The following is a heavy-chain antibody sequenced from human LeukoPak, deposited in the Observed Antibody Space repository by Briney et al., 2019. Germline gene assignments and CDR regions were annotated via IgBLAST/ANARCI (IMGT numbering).Heavy chain of an antibody. D-gene: IGHD2-2*01. J-gene: IGHJ4*02. Sequence: GGSLRLSCAASGFTFSSYAMSWVRQAPGKGLEWVSATGSGGVTTYYADSVKGRFTISRDNSKNTLYLQMNSLRADDTAVYYCARTSSFPRYWGQGTLVTVPS. CDR2: TGSGGVTT. CDR3: ARTSSFPRY. CDR1: GFTFSSYA. V-gene: IGHV3-23*01.